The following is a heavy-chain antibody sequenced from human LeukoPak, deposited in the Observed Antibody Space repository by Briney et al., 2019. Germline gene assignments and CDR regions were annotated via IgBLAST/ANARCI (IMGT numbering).Heavy chain of an antibody. J-gene: IGHJ5*01. CDR1: GYTFTNYG. D-gene: IGHD4-17*01. V-gene: IGHV1-18*01. CDR2: ISGYNGNA. CDR3: ARDHGDFVGVRVGFDS. Sequence: ASVKVSCKASGYTFTNYGISWVRQAPGQGLEWVARISGYNGNADYAQKLKDRFTVTADTSAAYLEMRDLTSDDTAVYYCARDHGDFVGVRVGFDSWGQGTLVIVSS.